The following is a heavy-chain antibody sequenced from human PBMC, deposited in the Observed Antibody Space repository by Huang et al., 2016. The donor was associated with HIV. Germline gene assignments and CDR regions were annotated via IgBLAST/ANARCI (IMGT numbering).Heavy chain of an antibody. V-gene: IGHV1-69*01. D-gene: IGHD6-13*01. J-gene: IGHJ6*02. CDR2: IIPSSGTA. CDR1: GGTFSSYA. CDR3: ARASSSWYITPTENNDYYYYGMDV. Sequence: QVQLVQSGAEVKKPGSSVKVSCKASGGTFSSYAISWVRQAPGQGLEWRGGIIPSSGTANYAQKFQGRVTITADESTSTAYMELSSLRSEDTAVYYCARASSSWYITPTENNDYYYYGMDVWGQGTTVTVSS.